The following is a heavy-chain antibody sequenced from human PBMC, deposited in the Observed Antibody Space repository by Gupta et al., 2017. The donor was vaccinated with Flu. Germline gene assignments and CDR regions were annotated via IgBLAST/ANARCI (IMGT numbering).Heavy chain of an antibody. Sequence: EVQLVESGGGLVKPGGSLRLSCAASGFTFSSYSMNWVRQAPGKGLEWVSSISSSSSYIYYADSVKGRVTISRDNAKNSLYLQMNSLRAEDTAVYYCARGAVITFGGVIAQPEFDYWGQGTLVTVSS. CDR2: ISSSSSYI. D-gene: IGHD3-16*02. V-gene: IGHV3-21*01. CDR1: GFTFSSYS. CDR3: ARGAVITFGGVIAQPEFDY. J-gene: IGHJ4*02.